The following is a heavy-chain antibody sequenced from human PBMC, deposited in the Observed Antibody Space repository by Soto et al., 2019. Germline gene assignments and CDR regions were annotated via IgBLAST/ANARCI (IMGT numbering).Heavy chain of an antibody. Sequence: LRISSAASGFTFSDHYMSWIRQTPGKGLEWVSYISDSGKTIYNADSMKSRLTISRDNATHSLYIQMNSLRVEDTPVYFCARPGPNYGDFSAVWGQGALVTGSS. J-gene: IGHJ4*02. D-gene: IGHD2-21*02. V-gene: IGHV3-11*01. CDR3: ARPGPNYGDFSAV. CDR2: ISDSGKTI. CDR1: GFTFSDHY.